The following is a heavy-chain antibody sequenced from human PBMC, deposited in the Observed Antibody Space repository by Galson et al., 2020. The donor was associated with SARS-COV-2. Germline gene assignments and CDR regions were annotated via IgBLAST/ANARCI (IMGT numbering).Heavy chain of an antibody. CDR3: ARDQLGSGGFGG. CDR1: GFTFSSYA. CDR2: ISYDGSNK. D-gene: IGHD2-15*01. Sequence: GESLKISCAASGFTFSSYAMHWVRQAPGKGLEWVAVISYDGSNKYYADSVKGRFTISRDNSKNTLYLQMNSLRAEDTAVYYCARDQLGSGGFGGWGQGTMVTVSS. J-gene: IGHJ3*01. V-gene: IGHV3-30-3*01.